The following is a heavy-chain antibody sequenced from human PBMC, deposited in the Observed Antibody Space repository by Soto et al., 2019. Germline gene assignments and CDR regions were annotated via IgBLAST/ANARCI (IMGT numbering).Heavy chain of an antibody. CDR3: AGGFYDSEGYSSPFDN. J-gene: IGHJ4*02. V-gene: IGHV4-59*08. D-gene: IGHD3-22*01. Sequence: SETLSLTGTVSGVSISSHYWSWIRQPPGKGLEWIAYMHHSGSTNYNPSLRSRVTVSIDTSKSQVSLRLSSVTAADTAVFYCAGGFYDSEGYSSPFDNWGQGTLVTVSS. CDR2: MHHSGST. CDR1: GVSISSHY.